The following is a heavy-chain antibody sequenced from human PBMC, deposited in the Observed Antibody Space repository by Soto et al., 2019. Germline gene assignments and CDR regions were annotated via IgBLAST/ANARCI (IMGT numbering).Heavy chain of an antibody. CDR2: IIPIFGTA. Sequence: ASVKVSCKASGGTFSSYAISWVRQAPGQGLEWMGGIIPIFGTANYAQKFQGRVTITADESTSTAYMELSSLRSEDTAVYYCAREYCSSTSCKSNWFDPWGQGTLVTVSS. CDR1: GGTFSSYA. J-gene: IGHJ5*02. CDR3: AREYCSSTSCKSNWFDP. D-gene: IGHD2-2*01. V-gene: IGHV1-69*13.